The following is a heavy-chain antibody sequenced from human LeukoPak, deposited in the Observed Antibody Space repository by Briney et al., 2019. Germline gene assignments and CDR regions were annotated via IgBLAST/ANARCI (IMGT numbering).Heavy chain of an antibody. V-gene: IGHV4-39*07. CDR1: GGSISSSSYY. J-gene: IGHJ4*02. D-gene: IGHD6-13*01. CDR2: IYYSGST. Sequence: PSETLSLTCTVSGGSISSSSYYWGWIRQPPGKGLEWIGSIYYSGSTYYNPSLKSRVTISIDTSKNQFSLKLTSVTVADTAVYYCVRSRAASPTEVLYWGQGTLVTVSS. CDR3: VRSRAASPTEVLY.